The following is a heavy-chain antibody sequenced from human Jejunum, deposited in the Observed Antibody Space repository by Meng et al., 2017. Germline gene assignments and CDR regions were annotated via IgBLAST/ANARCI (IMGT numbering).Heavy chain of an antibody. CDR3: TRLIAAAGTSFDS. D-gene: IGHD6-13*01. Sequence: GESLKISCAASGFTFSGSDMHWVRQASGKGLEWVGRIRNKANNYATAYTASVRGRFTISRDDSKDTASLQMNSLKTEDTAVYYCTRLIAAAGTSFDSWGQGTLVTVSS. CDR1: GFTFSGSD. CDR2: IRNKANNYAT. V-gene: IGHV3-73*01. J-gene: IGHJ4*02.